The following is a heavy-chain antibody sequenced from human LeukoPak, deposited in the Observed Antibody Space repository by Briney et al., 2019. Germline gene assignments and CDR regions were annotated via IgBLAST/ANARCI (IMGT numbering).Heavy chain of an antibody. CDR1: GGSFSGYY. D-gene: IGHD3-3*01. CDR3: ARDSHDFPSYYYGMDV. Sequence: SETLSLTCAVYGGSFSGYYWSWIRQPPGKGLEWIGEINHSGSTNYNPSLKSRVTISVDTSKNQFSLKLSSVTAADTAVYYCARDSHDFPSYYYGMDVWGQGTTVTVSS. V-gene: IGHV4-34*01. CDR2: INHSGST. J-gene: IGHJ6*02.